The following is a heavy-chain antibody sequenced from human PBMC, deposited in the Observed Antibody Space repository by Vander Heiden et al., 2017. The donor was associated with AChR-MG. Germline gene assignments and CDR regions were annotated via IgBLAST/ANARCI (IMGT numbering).Heavy chain of an antibody. Sequence: EVQLLESGGGLVQPGGSLRRSCAASGSTFSSYGMGWVRQAPGKGLEWVSAISGSGGSTYYADSVKGRFTISRDNSKNTLYLQMNSLRAEDTAVYYCAKDRPSVVVIAIGAFDIWGQGTMVTVSS. D-gene: IGHD2-21*01. CDR1: GSTFSSYG. J-gene: IGHJ3*02. V-gene: IGHV3-23*01. CDR2: ISGSGGST. CDR3: AKDRPSVVVIAIGAFDI.